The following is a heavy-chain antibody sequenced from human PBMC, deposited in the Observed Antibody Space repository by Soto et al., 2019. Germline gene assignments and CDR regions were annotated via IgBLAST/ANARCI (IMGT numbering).Heavy chain of an antibody. D-gene: IGHD3-10*01. CDR1: GYTFTSYY. J-gene: IGHJ6*02. V-gene: IGHV1-46*01. CDR3: ARDQGAFYYGSDYYYGMDV. Sequence: ASVKVSCKASGYTFTSYYMHWVRQAPGQGLEWMGIINPSGRSTSYAQKFQGRVTMTRDTSTSTVYMELSSLRSEDTAVYYCARDQGAFYYGSDYYYGMDVWGQGTTVTVS. CDR2: INPSGRST.